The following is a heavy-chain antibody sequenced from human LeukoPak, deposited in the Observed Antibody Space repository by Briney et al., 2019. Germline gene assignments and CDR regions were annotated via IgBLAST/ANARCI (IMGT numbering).Heavy chain of an antibody. CDR2: LSGSGINT. Sequence: GGSLRLSCAASGFTFSRYCMSWVRQAPGKGLEWVSGLSGSGINTFYTDSLKGRFTISRDNPKNTLYLQMNSLRAEDTAVYYCATEKGDSPDYWGQGTLVTVSS. J-gene: IGHJ4*02. D-gene: IGHD3-16*01. CDR3: ATEKGDSPDY. V-gene: IGHV3-23*01. CDR1: GFTFSRYC.